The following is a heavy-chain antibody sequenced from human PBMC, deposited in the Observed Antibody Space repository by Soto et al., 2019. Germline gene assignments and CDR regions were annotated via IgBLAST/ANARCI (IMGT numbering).Heavy chain of an antibody. D-gene: IGHD6-13*01. J-gene: IGHJ4*02. V-gene: IGHV1-18*01. CDR2: ISAYNGNK. CDR3: ARDLGQQLVDY. Sequence: EASVKVSCKASGYSFTSYGISWVRQAPGQGLEWMGWISAYNGNKKYAQKLQGRVTMTIDTSTSTAYMELRSLRSDDTAVYYCARDLGQQLVDYWGQGTLVTVSS. CDR1: GYSFTSYG.